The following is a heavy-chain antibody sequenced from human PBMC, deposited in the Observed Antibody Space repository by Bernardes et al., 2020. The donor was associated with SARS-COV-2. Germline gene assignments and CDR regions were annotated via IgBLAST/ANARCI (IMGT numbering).Heavy chain of an antibody. Sequence: SETLSLTCTVSGGSISSGDYYWSWIRQPPGKGLEWIGYIYYSGSTYYNPSLKSRVTISVDTSKNQFSLKLSSVTAADTAVYYCANGRVRNYERDAFDIWGQGTMVTVSS. D-gene: IGHD1-7*01. CDR2: IYYSGST. J-gene: IGHJ3*02. V-gene: IGHV4-30-4*01. CDR1: GGSISSGDYY. CDR3: ANGRVRNYERDAFDI.